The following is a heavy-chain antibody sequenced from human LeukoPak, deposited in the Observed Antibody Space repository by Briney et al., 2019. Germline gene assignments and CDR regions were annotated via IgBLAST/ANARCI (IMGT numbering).Heavy chain of an antibody. Sequence: GESLKISCKGFGYSFTTFWIGWVRQMPGKGLEWMGIIYPDDSDTRYSPSFQGQVTISADKSISTAYLQWNSLKDSDTAMYYCASPITVPRGAIMFWGQGTLVTVSS. V-gene: IGHV5-51*01. CDR2: IYPDDSDT. D-gene: IGHD3-10*01. CDR1: GYSFTTFW. CDR3: ASPITVPRGAIMF. J-gene: IGHJ4*02.